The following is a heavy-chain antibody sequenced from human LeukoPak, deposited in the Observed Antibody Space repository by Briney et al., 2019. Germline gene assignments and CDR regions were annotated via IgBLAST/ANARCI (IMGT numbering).Heavy chain of an antibody. CDR1: GFTFSSYG. Sequence: GGSLRPSCAASGFTFSSYGMHWVRQAPGKGLDWVAFIRYDGSNKYYADSVKGRFTISRDNSKNTLYLQMNSLRAEDTAVYYCAKESPDYGDYVGLYYYYYMDVWGKGTTVTVSS. D-gene: IGHD4-17*01. J-gene: IGHJ6*03. V-gene: IGHV3-30*02. CDR2: IRYDGSNK. CDR3: AKESPDYGDYVGLYYYYYMDV.